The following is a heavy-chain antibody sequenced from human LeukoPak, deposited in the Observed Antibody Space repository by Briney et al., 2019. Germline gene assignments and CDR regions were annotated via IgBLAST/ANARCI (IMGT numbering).Heavy chain of an antibody. Sequence: SETLSLTCTVSGGSISSYDWSWIRQPPGKGLEWIGYIYYSGSTNYNPSLKSRVTISVDTSKNQFSLKLSSVTAADTAVYYCAREDYGDFHFDYWGQGTLVTVSS. CDR3: AREDYGDFHFDY. V-gene: IGHV4-59*01. CDR2: IYYSGST. D-gene: IGHD4-17*01. CDR1: GGSISSYD. J-gene: IGHJ4*02.